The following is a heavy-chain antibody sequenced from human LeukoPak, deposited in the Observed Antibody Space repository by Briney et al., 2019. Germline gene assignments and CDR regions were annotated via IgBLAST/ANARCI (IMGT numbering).Heavy chain of an antibody. D-gene: IGHD3-10*01. Sequence: GGSLRLSCAASGFTFSTYGMNWVRQAPGKGLEWVSGVSPSGDITYYADSVKGRFTISRDNSKNTVYLQMNSLRAEDTAVYYCAKSMVRGVIRSFPLDYWGQGTQVTVSS. CDR1: GFTFSTYG. J-gene: IGHJ4*02. V-gene: IGHV3-23*01. CDR2: VSPSGDIT. CDR3: AKSMVRGVIRSFPLDY.